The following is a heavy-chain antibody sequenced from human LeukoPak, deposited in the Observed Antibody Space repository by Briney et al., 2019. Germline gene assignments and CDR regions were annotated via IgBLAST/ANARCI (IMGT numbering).Heavy chain of an antibody. Sequence: GGSLRLSCAASGFTFSSYWMHWVRQAPGKGLVWVSRLKSDGRDTTYADSVEGRFTSSRDNAKNTLYLQMTSLRAEDTAVYYCARVGGGLSVAGPINWFDPWGQGTLVTVSS. CDR2: LKSDGRDT. CDR1: GFTFSSYW. J-gene: IGHJ5*02. CDR3: ARVGGGLSVAGPINWFDP. V-gene: IGHV3-74*03. D-gene: IGHD6-19*01.